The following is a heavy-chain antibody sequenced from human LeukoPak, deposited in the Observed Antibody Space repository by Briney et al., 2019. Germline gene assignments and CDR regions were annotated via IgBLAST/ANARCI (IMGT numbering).Heavy chain of an antibody. Sequence: GGSLRLSCAASGFSFSSYGMHWVRQAPGQGLEWVAVIWYDGTNKYYAASVKGRFTISRDNSKNTLYLQMNSLRAEDTAVYYCARDQRGFSYSKYDFDYWGQGTLVTVSS. J-gene: IGHJ4*02. CDR1: GFSFSSYG. D-gene: IGHD5-18*01. CDR2: IWYDGTNK. CDR3: ARDQRGFSYSKYDFDY. V-gene: IGHV3-33*01.